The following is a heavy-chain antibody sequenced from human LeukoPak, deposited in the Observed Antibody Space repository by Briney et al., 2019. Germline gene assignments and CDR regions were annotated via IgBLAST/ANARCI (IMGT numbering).Heavy chain of an antibody. V-gene: IGHV1-2*02. CDR1: GITVTDYF. J-gene: IGHJ5*02. CDR3: AGHSSSSDGWFDP. Sequence: ASVKVSCKASGITVTDYFIHWVGQAPGQGLEWMGWINPHNGGTNYAQKFQGRVTMTRDTSINTVYMELTRLTSDDTAIYYCAGHSSSSDGWFDPWGQGTLVTVSS. D-gene: IGHD6-6*01. CDR2: INPHNGGT.